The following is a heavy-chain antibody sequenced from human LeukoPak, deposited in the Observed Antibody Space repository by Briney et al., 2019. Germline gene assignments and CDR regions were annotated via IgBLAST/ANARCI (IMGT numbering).Heavy chain of an antibody. Sequence: GGSLRLSCAASGFTFSDYEMNWVRQAPGKGLEWVSYISSSASIIYYSDSVKGRFTISRDNAKNTLYLQMNSLRAEDTAVYYCASRSGSYYYYMDVWGQGTTVTISS. CDR3: ASRSGSYYYYMDV. D-gene: IGHD3-10*01. J-gene: IGHJ6*03. V-gene: IGHV3-48*03. CDR2: ISSSASII. CDR1: GFTFSDYE.